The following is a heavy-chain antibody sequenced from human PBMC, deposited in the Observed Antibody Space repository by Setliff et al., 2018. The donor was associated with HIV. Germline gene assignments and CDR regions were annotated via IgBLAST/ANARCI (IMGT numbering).Heavy chain of an antibody. Sequence: PGGSLRLSCAASGFTFSDYYLNWFRLAPGKGLQWVSTISGSGGNTNYADSVKGRFTVSRDNSKNTLYLQMNSLRPEDTALYYCARETPNSGWYRKGGYYFDYWGQGTLVTVSS. CDR3: ARETPNSGWYRKGGYYFDY. CDR1: GFTFSDYY. V-gene: IGHV3-23*01. CDR2: ISGSGGNT. D-gene: IGHD6-19*01. J-gene: IGHJ4*02.